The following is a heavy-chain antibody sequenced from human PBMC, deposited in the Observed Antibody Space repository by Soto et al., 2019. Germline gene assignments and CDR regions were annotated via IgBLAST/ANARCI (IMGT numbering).Heavy chain of an antibody. CDR1: GASFSDSY. CDR2: INHSGNT. CDR3: AIEGPCRYFDL. J-gene: IGHJ2*01. V-gene: IGHV4-34*01. Sequence: QVRLQQWGAGLLKPSETLSLTCAVYGASFSDSYCNWIRQPPGKGLEWIGEINHSGNTIYNTSLKSRVTISLDTSRNQFTLKIRSATAADTAVYYCAIEGPCRYFDLWGRGTPVTVSS.